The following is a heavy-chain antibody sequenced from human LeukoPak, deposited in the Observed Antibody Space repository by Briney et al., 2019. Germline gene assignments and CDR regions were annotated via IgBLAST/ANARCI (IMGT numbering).Heavy chain of an antibody. CDR3: ARDSEGFTDPYYDFWSGYYTRYYYYGMDV. D-gene: IGHD3-3*01. CDR2: INPNSGGT. J-gene: IGHJ6*02. CDR1: GYTFTGYY. Sequence: ASVKVSCKASGYTFTGYYMHWVRQAPGQGLEWMGRINPNSGGTNYAQKFQGRVTMTRDTSISTAYMELSGLRSDDTAVYYCARDSEGFTDPYYDFWSGYYTRYYYYGMDVWGQGTTVTVSS. V-gene: IGHV1-2*06.